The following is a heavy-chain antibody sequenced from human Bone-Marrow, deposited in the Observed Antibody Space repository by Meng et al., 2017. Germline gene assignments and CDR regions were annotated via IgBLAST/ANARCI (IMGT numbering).Heavy chain of an antibody. J-gene: IGHJ3*02. CDR2: IVTKTKNYAT. D-gene: IGHD6-19*01. CDR1: GSIISGSD. Sequence: GESLKISCAASGSIISGSDIHWVRQASGKGLEWVGRIVTKTKNYATAYAASVKGRFTISRDDSVNTGYLQMNSLRSEDTALYYCTVYITGHMWGLGTMVTVSS. V-gene: IGHV3-73*01. CDR3: TVYITGHM.